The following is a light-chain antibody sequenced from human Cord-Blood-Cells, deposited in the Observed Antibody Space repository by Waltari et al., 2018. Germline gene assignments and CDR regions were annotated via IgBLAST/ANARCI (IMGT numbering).Light chain of an antibody. V-gene: IGLV2-14*01. CDR3: SSYTSSSTYV. CDR1: SSDVGGYNY. J-gene: IGLJ1*01. Sequence: QSALTQPASMSGSPGQSITISCTGTSSDVGGYNYVSWYQQHPGKAPKLMIYEVSNRPSWVSNRFSGSKSGNTASLTISGLQADDEADYYCSSYTSSSTYVFGTGTKVTVL. CDR2: EVS.